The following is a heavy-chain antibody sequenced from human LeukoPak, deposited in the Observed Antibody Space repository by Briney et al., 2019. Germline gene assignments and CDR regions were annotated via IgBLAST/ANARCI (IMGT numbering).Heavy chain of an antibody. CDR3: ARAPRTYYYDSSGYDY. Sequence: GASVKVSCKASGDTFSSYAISWVRQAPGQGLEWMGGIIPIFGTANYAQKFQGRVTITADESTSTAYMELSSLRSEDTAVYYCARAPRTYYYDSSGYDYWGQGTLVTVSS. J-gene: IGHJ4*02. D-gene: IGHD3-22*01. V-gene: IGHV1-69*13. CDR2: IIPIFGTA. CDR1: GDTFSSYA.